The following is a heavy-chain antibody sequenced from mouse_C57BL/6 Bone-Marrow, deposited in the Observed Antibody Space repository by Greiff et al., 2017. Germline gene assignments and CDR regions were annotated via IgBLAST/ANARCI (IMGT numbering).Heavy chain of an antibody. CDR2: IYPGGGYT. V-gene: IGHV1-63*01. CDR3: ARARRYFDY. J-gene: IGHJ2*01. Sequence: VKLMESGAELVRPGTSVKMSCKASGYTFTNYWIGWAKQRPGHGLEWIGDIYPGGGYTNYNEKFKGKATLTAYKSSSTAYMQFSSLTSDDSAIYYCARARRYFDYWGQGTTLTVSS. CDR1: GYTFTNYW.